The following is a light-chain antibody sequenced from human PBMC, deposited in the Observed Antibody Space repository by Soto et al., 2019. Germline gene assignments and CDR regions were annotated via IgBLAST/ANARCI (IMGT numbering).Light chain of an antibody. CDR3: QQYTGYSRT. CDR2: DAS. J-gene: IGKJ1*01. Sequence: DIQMTQSPSTLSASVGDRVTITCRASQSISNRLAWYQQKPGKAPFLLISDASNLERGVPSRFSGSGSGTEFTLTISSMQPDDFATYYCQQYTGYSRTFGQGTKVDIK. V-gene: IGKV1-5*01. CDR1: QSISNR.